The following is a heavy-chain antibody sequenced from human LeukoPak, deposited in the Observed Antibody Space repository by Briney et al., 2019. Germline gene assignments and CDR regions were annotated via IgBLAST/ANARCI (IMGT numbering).Heavy chain of an antibody. D-gene: IGHD3-3*01. CDR1: GYTFTSYG. J-gene: IGHJ3*02. Sequence: GASVKVSCKASGYTFTSYGISWVRQAPGQGLEWMGWISAYNGNTNYAQKLQGRVTMTTDTSTSTAYMELSSLRSEDTAVYYCASDPIGLEWFRAFDIWGQGTMVTVSS. CDR3: ASDPIGLEWFRAFDI. V-gene: IGHV1-18*01. CDR2: ISAYNGNT.